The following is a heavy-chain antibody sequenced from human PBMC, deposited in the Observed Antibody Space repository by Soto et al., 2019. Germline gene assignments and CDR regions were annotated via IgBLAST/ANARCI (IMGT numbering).Heavy chain of an antibody. D-gene: IGHD2-21*02. J-gene: IGHJ4*02. Sequence: ASVKVSCKASGYTFTSYDINWVRQATGQGLEWMGWMNPNSGNTGYAQKFQGRVTMTRNTSISTAYMELSSLRSEDTAVYYCARGVHTKVVTQAGYWGQGTLVTVSS. CDR2: MNPNSGNT. CDR3: ARGVHTKVVTQAGY. V-gene: IGHV1-8*01. CDR1: GYTFTSYD.